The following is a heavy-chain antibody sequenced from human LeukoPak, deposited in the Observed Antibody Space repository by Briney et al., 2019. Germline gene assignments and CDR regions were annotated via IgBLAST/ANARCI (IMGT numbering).Heavy chain of an antibody. CDR3: ARSYGVYDILTGYYTPYYFDY. V-gene: IGHV4-39*07. J-gene: IGHJ4*02. CDR1: GGSISSSSYY. D-gene: IGHD3-9*01. CDR2: IYYSGST. Sequence: PSETLSLTCTVSGGSISSSSYYWGWIRQPPGKGLEWIGSIYYSGSTYYNPSLKSRVTISVDTSKNQFSLKLSSVTAADTAVYYCARSYGVYDILTGYYTPYYFDYWGQGTLVTVSS.